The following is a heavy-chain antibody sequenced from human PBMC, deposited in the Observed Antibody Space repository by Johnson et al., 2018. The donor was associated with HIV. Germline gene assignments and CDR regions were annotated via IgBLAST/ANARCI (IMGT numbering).Heavy chain of an antibody. J-gene: IGHJ3*02. CDR3: AREYSRWGQVAFDI. Sequence: VQLVESGGGLVQAGGSLRLSCAASGFTFSSYWMSWVRQAPGKGLEWVSVIYSGGSTYYADSVKGRFTISRDNSKNTLYLQMNSLRAEDTAGYYCAREYSRWGQVAFDIWGQGTMVTVSS. D-gene: IGHD6-6*01. CDR1: GFTFSSYW. V-gene: IGHV3-66*02. CDR2: IYSGGST.